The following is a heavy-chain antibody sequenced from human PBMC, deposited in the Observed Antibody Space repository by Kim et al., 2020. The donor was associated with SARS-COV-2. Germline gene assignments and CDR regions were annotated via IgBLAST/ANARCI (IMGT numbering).Heavy chain of an antibody. V-gene: IGHV4-38-2*01. CDR3: AAKVGVANAIVFCD. D-gene: IGHD2-21*01. CDR1: GYYVSSGYY. Sequence: SETLSLTCRVSGYYVSSGYYWAWIRQSPGKALEWIGSIYHSGDTYSNPSLKSRVTISVDTSANHFSLTLTSVTAADTALYYCAAKVGVANAIVFCDWGQG. J-gene: IGHJ1*01. CDR2: IYHSGDT.